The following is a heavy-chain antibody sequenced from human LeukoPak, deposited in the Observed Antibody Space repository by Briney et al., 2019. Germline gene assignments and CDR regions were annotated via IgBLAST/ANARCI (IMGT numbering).Heavy chain of an antibody. CDR2: ISSSGSTI. J-gene: IGHJ3*02. D-gene: IGHD2-15*01. CDR1: GFTFSDYY. CDR3: ARFPCSGDSCYSGIRAFDI. V-gene: IGHV3-11*04. Sequence: PGGSLRLSCAASGFTFSDYYMSWIRQAPGKGLEWVSYISSSGSTIYYADSVKGRFTISRDNAKNSLYLQMNSLRAEDTAVYYCARFPCSGDSCYSGIRAFDIWGQGTMVTVSS.